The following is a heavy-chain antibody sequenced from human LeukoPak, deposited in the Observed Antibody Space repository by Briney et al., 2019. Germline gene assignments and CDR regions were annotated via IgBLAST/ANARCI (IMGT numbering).Heavy chain of an antibody. Sequence: GRSLRLSCAASGFTFSSYAMHWDRQAPGKGLEWVAVISYDGSNKYYADSVKGRFTISRDNSKNTLYLQMNSLRAEDTAVYYCAREGFGEQWLVREYFDYWGQGTLVTVSS. CDR3: AREGFGEQWLVREYFDY. CDR1: GFTFSSYA. D-gene: IGHD6-19*01. CDR2: ISYDGSNK. J-gene: IGHJ4*02. V-gene: IGHV3-30-3*01.